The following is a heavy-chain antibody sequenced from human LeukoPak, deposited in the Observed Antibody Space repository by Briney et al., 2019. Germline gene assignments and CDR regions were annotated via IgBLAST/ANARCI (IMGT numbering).Heavy chain of an antibody. CDR1: GFTFSSYA. J-gene: IGHJ4*02. Sequence: GGSLRLSCAASGFTFSSYAMSWVRQAPGKGLEWVSAISGSGGRTYYEESVKGRFTISRANSKNTLYLQMNSLRAEDTAVYYCASGVEMATVDYWGQGALVTVSS. V-gene: IGHV3-23*01. D-gene: IGHD5-12*01. CDR2: ISGSGGRT. CDR3: ASGVEMATVDY.